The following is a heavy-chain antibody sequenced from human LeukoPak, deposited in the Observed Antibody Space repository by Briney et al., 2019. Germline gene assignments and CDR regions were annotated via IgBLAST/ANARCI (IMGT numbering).Heavy chain of an antibody. CDR2: ISYDGSNK. CDR3: ARDLYGDYSFDY. J-gene: IGHJ4*02. V-gene: IGHV3-30-3*01. CDR1: GFTFSSYA. D-gene: IGHD4-17*01. Sequence: GGSLRLSCAASGFTFSSYAMHWVRQAPGKGLEWVAVISYDGSNKYYADSVKGRFTISRDNSKNTLYLQMNSLRDEDTAVYYCARDLYGDYSFDYWGQGTLVTVSS.